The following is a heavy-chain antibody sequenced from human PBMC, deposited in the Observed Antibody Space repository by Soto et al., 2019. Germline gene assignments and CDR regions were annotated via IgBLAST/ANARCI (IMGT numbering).Heavy chain of an antibody. J-gene: IGHJ4*02. CDR1: GDSISTDY. V-gene: IGHV4-59*08. CDR2: IYYGGST. D-gene: IGHD7-27*01. Sequence: PSETLSLTCTVSGDSISTDYWSWIRQSPGKGLEWIGFIYYGGSTNYNPSLKSRVTISVDTPKNQFSLKLSSVTAAGTAVYYCAKNWNWGSLVHWGQGTLVNVSS. CDR3: AKNWNWGSLVH.